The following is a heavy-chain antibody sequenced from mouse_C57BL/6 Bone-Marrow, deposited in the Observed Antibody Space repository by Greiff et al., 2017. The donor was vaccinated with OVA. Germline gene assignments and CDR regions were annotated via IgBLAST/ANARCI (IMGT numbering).Heavy chain of an antibody. CDR3: ARTSTVVAPYWYFDV. CDR1: GYTFTSYW. V-gene: IGHV1-52*01. CDR2: IDPSDSET. J-gene: IGHJ1*03. D-gene: IGHD1-1*01. Sequence: QVQLKQPGAELVRPGSSVKLSCKASGYTFTSYWMHWVKQRPIQGLEWIGNIDPSDSETHYNQKFKDKATLTVDKSSSTAYMQLSSLTSEDSAVYYCARTSTVVAPYWYFDVWGTGTTVTVSS.